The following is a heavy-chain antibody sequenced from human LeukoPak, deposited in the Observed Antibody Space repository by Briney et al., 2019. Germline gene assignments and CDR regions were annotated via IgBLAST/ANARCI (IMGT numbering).Heavy chain of an antibody. J-gene: IGHJ4*02. Sequence: GGSLRLSCAASGFTFSSYGMHWVRHAPGKGLEWVAFIRYDGSNKYYADSVKGRFTICRDNSKNTLYLQMNSLRAEDTAVYYCAKGYSYGYVYWGQGTLVTVSS. V-gene: IGHV3-30*02. CDR1: GFTFSSYG. CDR2: IRYDGSNK. D-gene: IGHD5-18*01. CDR3: AKGYSYGYVY.